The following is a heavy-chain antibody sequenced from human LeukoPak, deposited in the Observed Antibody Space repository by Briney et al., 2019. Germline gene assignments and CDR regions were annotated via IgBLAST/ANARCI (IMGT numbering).Heavy chain of an antibody. CDR3: TRRIGNWNGEEDAFDI. Sequence: PGGSLRLSCAASGFTFSSYSMNWFRQAPGKGLEWVGFIRSKAYGGTTEYAASVKGRFTISRDDSKSIAYLQMNSLKTEDTAVYYCTRRIGNWNGEEDAFDIWGQGTMVTVSS. D-gene: IGHD1-20*01. J-gene: IGHJ3*02. CDR2: IRSKAYGGTT. CDR1: GFTFSSYS. V-gene: IGHV3-49*03.